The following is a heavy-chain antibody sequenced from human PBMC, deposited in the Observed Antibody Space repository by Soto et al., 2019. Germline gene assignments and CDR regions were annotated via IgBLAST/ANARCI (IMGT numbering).Heavy chain of an antibody. V-gene: IGHV1-69*01. Sequence: QVQLVQSGAEVKKPGSSVKVSCKASGGTFSSYAISWVRQAPGQGLEWMGGIIPIFGTANYAQKFQGRVTITADESTSTAYMELSSLRSEDTAVYYCARGTSFGVVMYYYYGMDVWGQGTTVTVSS. CDR3: ARGTSFGVVMYYYYGMDV. D-gene: IGHD3-3*01. CDR2: IIPIFGTA. CDR1: GGTFSSYA. J-gene: IGHJ6*02.